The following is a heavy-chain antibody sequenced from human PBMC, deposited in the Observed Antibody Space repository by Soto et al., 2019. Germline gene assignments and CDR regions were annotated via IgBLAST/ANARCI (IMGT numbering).Heavy chain of an antibody. D-gene: IGHD6-19*01. V-gene: IGHV1-8*01. J-gene: IGHJ4*02. CDR3: ARGTPYSRGWLPFDL. Sequence: QVQLVQSGAEVKKPGASVKVSCKASGYTFTNYDIHWVRQATGQGLEWIGWMNPSSGETGYAQKFRGRVAMTREPSISTVYMELSSLGSEVTGVYYCARGTPYSRGWLPFDLWGPGTLVTASS. CDR2: MNPSSGET. CDR1: GYTFTNYD.